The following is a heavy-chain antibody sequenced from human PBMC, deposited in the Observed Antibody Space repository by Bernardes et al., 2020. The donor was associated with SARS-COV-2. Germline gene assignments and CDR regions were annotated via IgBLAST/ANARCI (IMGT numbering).Heavy chain of an antibody. CDR2: INPNSGGT. CDR3: ARGRYYDRDGYSVFTF. J-gene: IGHJ4*02. CDR1: GYTFTGYY. V-gene: IGHV1-2*02. D-gene: IGHD3-22*01. Sequence: ASVKVSCKASGYTFTGYYMHWVRQAPGQGLEWMGWINPNSGGTNYAQKFQGRVTMTRDTSISTAYMELSSLRSEDTAVYFCARGRYYDRDGYSVFTFWGQGSLVTVSS.